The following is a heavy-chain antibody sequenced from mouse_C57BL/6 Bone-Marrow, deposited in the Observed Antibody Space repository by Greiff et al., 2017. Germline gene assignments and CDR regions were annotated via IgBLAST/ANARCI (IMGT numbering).Heavy chain of an antibody. D-gene: IGHD2-4*01. J-gene: IGHJ3*01. CDR1: GYSITSGYY. CDR2: ISYDGSN. V-gene: IGHV3-6*01. Sequence: VQLQQSGPGLVKPSQSLSLTCSVTGYSITSGYYWNWIRQFPGNKLEWMGYISYDGSNNYNPSLKNRISITRDTSKNQFFRKLNSVTTEDTATYYCARCNYDYVLFAYWGQGTLVTVSA. CDR3: ARCNYDYVLFAY.